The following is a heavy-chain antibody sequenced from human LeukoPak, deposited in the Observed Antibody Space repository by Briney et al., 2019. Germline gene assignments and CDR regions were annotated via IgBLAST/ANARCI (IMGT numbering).Heavy chain of an antibody. D-gene: IGHD1-1*01. CDR2: IKYDESEK. J-gene: IGHJ4*02. Sequence: GVPLRLPCGPSGFTLKRLWMGWARQPPGEAVECVACIKYDESEKHYLHSVKGRLTVSRDNAKIQLYLQMNNLRAEDTAVYLCARITTNGYFEYWGQGTLVTVSS. V-gene: IGHV3-7*01. CDR1: GFTLKRLW. CDR3: ARITTNGYFEY.